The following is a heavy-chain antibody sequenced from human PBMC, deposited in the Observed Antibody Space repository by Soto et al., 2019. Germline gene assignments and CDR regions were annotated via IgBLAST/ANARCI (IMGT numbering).Heavy chain of an antibody. J-gene: IGHJ3*02. D-gene: IGHD1-26*01. Sequence: QLQLQESGPGLVKPSETLSLTCSVSGGSISSSSYYWGWIRQPPGKGLEWIGSIFYSGTTYYKPSLKSRVTLYGDTSKNQFSLKLSAVTAADTAVYYCARSRSGSYTYDAFDIWGQGTMVTVSS. V-gene: IGHV4-39*01. CDR2: IFYSGTT. CDR1: GGSISSSSYY. CDR3: ARSRSGSYTYDAFDI.